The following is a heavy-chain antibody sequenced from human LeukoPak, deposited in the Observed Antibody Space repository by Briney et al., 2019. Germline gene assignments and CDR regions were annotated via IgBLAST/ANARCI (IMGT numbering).Heavy chain of an antibody. D-gene: IGHD1-7*01. Sequence: ASVKVSCKASGYTFTSYDINWVRQATGQGLEWMGWMNPNSGNTGYAQKFQGRVTMTRNTSISTAYMELSSLRSEDTAVYYCARSHLTGTTFTFDYWGQGTLVTVSS. V-gene: IGHV1-8*01. J-gene: IGHJ4*02. CDR1: GYTFTSYD. CDR3: ARSHLTGTTFTFDY. CDR2: MNPNSGNT.